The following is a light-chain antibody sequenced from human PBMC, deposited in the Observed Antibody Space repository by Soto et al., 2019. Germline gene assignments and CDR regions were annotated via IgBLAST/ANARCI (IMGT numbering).Light chain of an antibody. CDR1: QSVSSSY. Sequence: EIVLTQSPGTLSLSPGERATLSCRASQSVSSSYLAWYQQKPGQAPRLLIYGASSRAPGIPDRFSGSGSGTDFNLKISRLETEDFAVYYCQQYGSSPPYTFGQGTKLEIK. CDR3: QQYGSSPPYT. J-gene: IGKJ2*01. CDR2: GAS. V-gene: IGKV3-20*01.